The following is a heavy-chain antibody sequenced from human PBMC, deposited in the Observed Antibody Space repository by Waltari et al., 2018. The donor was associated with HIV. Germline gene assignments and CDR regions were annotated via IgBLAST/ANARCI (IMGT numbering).Heavy chain of an antibody. CDR3: ARLATLGAFDI. J-gene: IGHJ3*02. CDR1: GYSFTRYW. CDR2: IYPGYSDP. V-gene: IGHV5-51*01. Sequence: EVQLVQSGAEVKKPGESLKISCKGSGYSFTRYWIGWVRQMPGKGLEFMGLIYPGYSDPSYTPSFQVQVTISADKSISSAYLQWSSLKASDTAMCYCARLATLGAFDIWGQGTMVTVSS. D-gene: IGHD1-26*01.